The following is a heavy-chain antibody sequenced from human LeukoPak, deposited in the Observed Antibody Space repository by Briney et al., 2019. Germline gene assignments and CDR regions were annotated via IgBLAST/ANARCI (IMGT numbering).Heavy chain of an antibody. D-gene: IGHD4-11*01. CDR1: GFTFSNAW. Sequence: PGRSLRLSCAASGFTFSNAWMSWVRQAPGKGLEWVGRIKSKTEGGTTDYAAPVKGRFTISRDDSKNTLYLQMSGLITEDTAVYYCSVAIYSNYKNWGQGTLVTVSS. CDR2: IKSKTEGGTT. J-gene: IGHJ4*02. V-gene: IGHV3-15*01. CDR3: SVAIYSNYKN.